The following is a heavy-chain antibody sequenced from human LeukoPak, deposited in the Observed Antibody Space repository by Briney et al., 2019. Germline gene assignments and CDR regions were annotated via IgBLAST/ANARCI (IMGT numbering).Heavy chain of an antibody. CDR1: GGSISSSSYY. CDR3: ARKVRDYYGSGSYYPPDY. D-gene: IGHD3-10*01. V-gene: IGHV4-39*01. J-gene: IGHJ4*02. CDR2: IYYSGST. Sequence: PSETLSLTCTVSGGSISSSSYYWCWIRQPPGKGLEWIGSIYYSGSTYYNPSLKSRVTISVDTSKNQFSLKLSSVTAADTAVYYCARKVRDYYGSGSYYPPDYWGQGTLVTVSS.